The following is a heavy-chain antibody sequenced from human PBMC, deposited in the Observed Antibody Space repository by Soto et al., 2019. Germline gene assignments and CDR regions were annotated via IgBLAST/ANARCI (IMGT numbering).Heavy chain of an antibody. D-gene: IGHD6-19*01. J-gene: IGHJ4*02. CDR3: ARETDVRIAVAGEFDY. V-gene: IGHV1-3*01. CDR1: GYTFTSYS. CDR2: INAGNGNT. Sequence: GASVKVSCKASGYTFTSYSMHWVRHAPGQRLEWMGWINAGNGNTKYSQKFQGRVTITRDTSASTAYMELSSLRSEDTAVYYCARETDVRIAVAGEFDYWGQGTLVTVSS.